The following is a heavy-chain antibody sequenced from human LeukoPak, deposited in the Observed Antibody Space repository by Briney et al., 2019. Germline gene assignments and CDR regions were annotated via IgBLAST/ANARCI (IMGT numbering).Heavy chain of an antibody. CDR1: GGSISSGGYY. Sequence: SQTLSLTCTVSGGSISSGGYYWSWIRQHPGKGLEWIGYIYYSGSTYYNASLKSRVTISVDTSKNQFSLKLSSVTAADTAVYYCARGDYYDSSGPDYWGQGTLVTVSS. D-gene: IGHD3-22*01. CDR3: ARGDYYDSSGPDY. CDR2: IYYSGST. V-gene: IGHV4-31*03. J-gene: IGHJ4*02.